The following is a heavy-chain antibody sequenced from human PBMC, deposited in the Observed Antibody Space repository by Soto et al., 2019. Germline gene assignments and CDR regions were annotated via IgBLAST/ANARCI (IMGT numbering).Heavy chain of an antibody. J-gene: IGHJ6*02. Sequence: PSETLSLTCTVSGASISGFYWRWIRKSAGQGLEWIVRIYATGTTDYKPSLKSRVMISVDTSKKQFSLKLRSVTAADTAVYFCARGKPSGSRFGPRNFFYYGLHVWGPATTVT. D-gene: IGHD5-12*01. CDR2: IYATGTT. V-gene: IGHV4-4*07. CDR1: GASISGFY. CDR3: ARGKPSGSRFGPRNFFYYGLHV.